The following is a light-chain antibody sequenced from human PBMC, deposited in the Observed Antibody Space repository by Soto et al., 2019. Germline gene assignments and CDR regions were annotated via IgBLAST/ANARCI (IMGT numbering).Light chain of an antibody. CDR1: QSVSSY. Sequence: EIVLTQSPGTLSLSPWERATLSCRASQSVSSYLAWYQQKPGQAPRLLIYGASSRATGIPDRFSGSGSGTDFSLTISRLDPEDFAVYYCQQYVSSSRTFGQGPNLEIK. CDR3: QQYVSSSRT. CDR2: GAS. V-gene: IGKV3-20*01. J-gene: IGKJ1*01.